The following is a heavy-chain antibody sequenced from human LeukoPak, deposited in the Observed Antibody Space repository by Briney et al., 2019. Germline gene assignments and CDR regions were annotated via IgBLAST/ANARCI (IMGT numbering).Heavy chain of an antibody. CDR3: AELGITMIGGV. Sequence: GGSLTLSCAASRFTFSSYEMNWVRQAPGKGLEWVSYITTSGSIRYYADSVKGRFTISRDNAKNSLYLQMNSLRAEDTAVYYCAELGITMIGGVWGKGTTVTISS. J-gene: IGHJ6*04. V-gene: IGHV3-48*03. CDR2: ITTSGSIR. CDR1: RFTFSSYE. D-gene: IGHD3-10*02.